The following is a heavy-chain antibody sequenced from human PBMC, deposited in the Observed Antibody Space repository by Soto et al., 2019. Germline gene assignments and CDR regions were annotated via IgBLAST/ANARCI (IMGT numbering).Heavy chain of an antibody. CDR1: GFSVNSKY. V-gene: IGHV3-66*01. CDR2: IQSGGST. Sequence: EVQLVESGGDLVQPGGSLRLSCAASGFSVNSKYMSWVLQAPGKGLEWVSLIQSGGSTYYAGSVKGRFTISRDFSENTLFLQMTSLRVEDTAVYYGTRDDVHCNGVRCYGVTMDVWGTGTTVTVSA. D-gene: IGHD2-15*01. J-gene: IGHJ6*04. CDR3: TRDDVHCNGVRCYGVTMDV.